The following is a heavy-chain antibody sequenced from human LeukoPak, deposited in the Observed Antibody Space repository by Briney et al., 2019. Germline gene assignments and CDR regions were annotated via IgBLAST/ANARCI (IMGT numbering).Heavy chain of an antibody. V-gene: IGHV4-61*02. D-gene: IGHD3-3*01. CDR2: IYTSGST. J-gene: IGHJ4*02. CDR1: GGSISSGSYY. CDR3: AKSGDYCLDY. Sequence: SETLSLTCTVSGGSISSGSYYWSWIRQPAGKGLEWIGRIYTSGSTNYNPSLKSRVTISVDTSKNQFSLKLSSVTAADTAVYYCAKSGDYCLDYWGPGTLVTVSS.